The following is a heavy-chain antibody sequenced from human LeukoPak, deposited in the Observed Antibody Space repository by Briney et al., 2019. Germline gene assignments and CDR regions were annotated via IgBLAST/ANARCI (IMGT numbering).Heavy chain of an antibody. CDR2: INPNSGGT. Sequence: GASVKVSCKASGYTFTCYYMHWVRQAPGQGLEWMGWINPNSGGTNYAQKFQGRVTMNRDTSISTAYMELSRLRSDDTAVYYCARTYDILTGYSYFDYWGQGTLVTVSS. J-gene: IGHJ4*02. V-gene: IGHV1-2*02. CDR3: ARTYDILTGYSYFDY. CDR1: GYTFTCYY. D-gene: IGHD3-9*01.